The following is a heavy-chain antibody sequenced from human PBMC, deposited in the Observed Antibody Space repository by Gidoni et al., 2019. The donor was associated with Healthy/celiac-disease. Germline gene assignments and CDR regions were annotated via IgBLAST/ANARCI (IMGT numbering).Heavy chain of an antibody. Sequence: QLTLKESGPTLVKPTQTLTLTCTFSGFSLSTSGVGVGWIRQPPGKALEWLALIYWNDDKRYSPSLKSSLTITKDTSKNQVVLTMTNMDPVDTATYYCAHRDRTGDPFDYWGQGTLVTVSS. CDR1: GFSLSTSGVG. J-gene: IGHJ4*02. V-gene: IGHV2-5*01. D-gene: IGHD7-27*01. CDR2: IYWNDDK. CDR3: AHRDRTGDPFDY.